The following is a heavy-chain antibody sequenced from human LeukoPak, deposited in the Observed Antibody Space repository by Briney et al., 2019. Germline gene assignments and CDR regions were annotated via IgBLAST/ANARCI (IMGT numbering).Heavy chain of an antibody. CDR3: ARLKSGAFDI. V-gene: IGHV4-59*08. D-gene: IGHD3-10*01. J-gene: IGHJ3*02. Sequence: SETLSLTCTVSGGSISSYYWSWIRQPPGKGLEWIGYIYYSGSTNYNPSLKSRVTISVDTSKYQFSLKLSSVTAADTAVYYCARLKSGAFDIWGQGTMVTVSS. CDR1: GGSISSYY. CDR2: IYYSGST.